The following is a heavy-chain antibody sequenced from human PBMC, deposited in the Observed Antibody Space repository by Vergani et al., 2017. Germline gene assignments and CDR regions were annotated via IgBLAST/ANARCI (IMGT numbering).Heavy chain of an antibody. CDR3: ARDIVVVVAATPSAGMDV. D-gene: IGHD2-15*01. CDR1: GYTFTAYY. Sequence: QVQLVQSGAEVGKPGASVKISCKASGYTFTAYYIHWVRQAPEQGLEWVGVISPDGFSTFYAQKFQGRVTITRDTSTSTVYVEVTSLRSDDTAVYYCARDIVVVVAATPSAGMDVWGQGTTVTVSS. CDR2: ISPDGFST. V-gene: IGHV1-46*01. J-gene: IGHJ6*02.